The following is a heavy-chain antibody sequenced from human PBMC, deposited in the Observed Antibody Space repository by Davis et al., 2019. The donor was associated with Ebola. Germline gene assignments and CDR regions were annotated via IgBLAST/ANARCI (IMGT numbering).Heavy chain of an antibody. J-gene: IGHJ3*02. CDR1: GYTFTSYG. CDR2: ISADNGNS. V-gene: IGHV1-18*01. CDR3: ARGFGDVDSFDI. Sequence: AASVKVSCKASGYTFTSYGISWVRQAPGQGLEWMGWISADNGNSNYEHKLQGRVTMTTETSISTAYMDLSRLRSDDTAVYYCARGFGDVDSFDIWGQGTMVTVSS. D-gene: IGHD3-10*01.